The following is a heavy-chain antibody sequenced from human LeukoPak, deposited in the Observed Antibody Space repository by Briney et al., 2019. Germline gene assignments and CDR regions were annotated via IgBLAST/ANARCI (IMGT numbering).Heavy chain of an antibody. Sequence: ASVKVSCKASGYTFTGYYMHWVRQAPGQGLEWMGWINPNSGGTNYAQKFQGRVTMTRDTSISTAYMELSRLRSDDTAVYYCAREPGRNDAFDIWGPGTMVTVSS. CDR1: GYTFTGYY. CDR3: AREPGRNDAFDI. D-gene: IGHD2-15*01. J-gene: IGHJ3*02. CDR2: INPNSGGT. V-gene: IGHV1-2*02.